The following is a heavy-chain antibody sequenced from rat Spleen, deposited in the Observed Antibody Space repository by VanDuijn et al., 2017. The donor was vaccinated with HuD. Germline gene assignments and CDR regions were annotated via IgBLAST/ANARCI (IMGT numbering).Heavy chain of an antibody. J-gene: IGHJ3*01. CDR1: GLNFSDYD. CDR3: ARHGGLRNWFAY. D-gene: IGHD1-11*01. CDR2: INTCGTNT. V-gene: IGHV5S13*01. Sequence: EVQLVESGGGLVQPGRPLKISCTDSGLNFSDYDMAWVRQAPSKGLEWIASINTCGTNTYYRDSVKGRFTISRDDAKNTQYLQMDSLRSEDTATYYCARHGGLRNWFAYWGQGTLVTVSS.